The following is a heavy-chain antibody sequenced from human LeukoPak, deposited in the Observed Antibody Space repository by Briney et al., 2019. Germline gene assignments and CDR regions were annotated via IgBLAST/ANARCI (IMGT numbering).Heavy chain of an antibody. CDR1: GYHFTGHW. V-gene: IGHV5-51*01. D-gene: IGHD3-10*01. CDR3: ARYGKSGTYSHGFDV. CDR2: IYPGDSDT. J-gene: IGHJ3*01. Sequence: GESLKISCEAFGYHFTGHWIGWVRQMPGRGLEFMGTIYPGDSDTRYSPSFEGRVSISVDKSINTAYLQWSGLKASDTAMYYCARYGKSGTYSHGFDVWGQGTMVIVSS.